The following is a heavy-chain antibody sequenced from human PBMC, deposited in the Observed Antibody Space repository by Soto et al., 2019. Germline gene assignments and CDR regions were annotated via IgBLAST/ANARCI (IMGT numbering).Heavy chain of an antibody. CDR1: GFNFHDYT. V-gene: IGHV3-43*01. D-gene: IGHD6-25*01. J-gene: IGHJ6*02. Sequence: EEHLVESGGAEVQPGGSLRLSCAASGFNFHDYTIHWVHQTPGKGLEWVSFITWDGGSIYYADSVRGRFTISRDNSKNSLTLEINSVRSDDSGLYYCAKGGFGGYGLDVWGQGTTVTVSS. CDR3: AKGGFGGYGLDV. CDR2: ITWDGGSI.